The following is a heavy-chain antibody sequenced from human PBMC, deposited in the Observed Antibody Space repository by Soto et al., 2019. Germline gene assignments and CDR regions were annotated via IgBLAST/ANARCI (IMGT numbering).Heavy chain of an antibody. Sequence: QVQLVQSGAEVKKPGASVKVSCKASGYTFTSYGISWVRQAPGQGLEWMGWISAYNGNTNYAQKLQGRVTMTTDTSTSTHYMELRSLRSDDAAVYYCARGPGQLLFLEWSTRRWFDPWGQGNLATLS. CDR3: ARGPGQLLFLEWSTRRWFDP. CDR2: ISAYNGNT. D-gene: IGHD3-3*01. J-gene: IGHJ5*02. V-gene: IGHV1-18*01. CDR1: GYTFTSYG.